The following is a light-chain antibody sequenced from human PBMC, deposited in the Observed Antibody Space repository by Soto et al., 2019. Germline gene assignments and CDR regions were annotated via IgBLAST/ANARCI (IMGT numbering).Light chain of an antibody. CDR3: QQYNYWPPF. J-gene: IGKJ4*01. CDR1: QSVSSSY. CDR2: GAS. Sequence: EIVLTQSPGTLSLSPGERATLSCRASQSVSSSYLAWYQQKPGQAPRLLIYGASTRATGIPARFSGSGSGTEFTLTISSLQSQDFAVYYCQQYNYWPPFFGGGTKVDIK. V-gene: IGKV3-15*01.